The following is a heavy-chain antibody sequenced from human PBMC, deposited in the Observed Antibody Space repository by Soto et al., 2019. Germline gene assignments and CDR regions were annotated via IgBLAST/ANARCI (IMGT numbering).Heavy chain of an antibody. CDR1: GFTFSSYA. J-gene: IGHJ6*04. CDR3: AREYTAWPLASGLDG. Sequence: WGSLRLSCAASGFTFSSYAMNSFRQAPGKRLEWVSSISSRSDIYYADSVKGRFTISRDNAKNSVSLQMNSLRAEDTAVYYCAREYTAWPLASGLDGWGKGTKVTV. D-gene: IGHD2-2*02. V-gene: IGHV3-21*01. CDR2: ISSRSDI.